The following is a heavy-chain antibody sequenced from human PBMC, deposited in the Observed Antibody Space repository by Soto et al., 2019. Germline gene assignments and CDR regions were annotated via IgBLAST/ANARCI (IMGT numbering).Heavy chain of an antibody. J-gene: IGHJ2*01. V-gene: IGHV3-23*01. CDR1: GFTFSSYA. CDR3: AKDASSGITSFDS. D-gene: IGHD3-3*01. CDR2: VSGSAGST. Sequence: EVQLLESGGGLVQPGGSLRLSCAASGFTFSSYAMSWVRQAPGKGLEWVSVVSGSAGSTYYADSVKGRFTISRVNSKNTLYLQMNSLRAEDTAVYYCAKDASSGITSFDSWGRGTVVTVSS.